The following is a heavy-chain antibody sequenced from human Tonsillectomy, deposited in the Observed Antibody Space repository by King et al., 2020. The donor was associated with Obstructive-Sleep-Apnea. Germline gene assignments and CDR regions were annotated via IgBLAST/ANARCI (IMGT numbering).Heavy chain of an antibody. CDR3: ARATNSYGSGSHCPD. Sequence: LQLVQSGAEVKKPGASVKVSCKASGYTFTSYGISWVRQAPGQGLEWMGWISAYNGNTNYAQKLQGRVTMTTDTSTSTAYMELRSLRSDDTAVYYCARATNSYGSGSHCPDWGQGTLVTVSS. CDR1: GYTFTSYG. D-gene: IGHD3-10*01. J-gene: IGHJ4*02. CDR2: ISAYNGNT. V-gene: IGHV1-18*01.